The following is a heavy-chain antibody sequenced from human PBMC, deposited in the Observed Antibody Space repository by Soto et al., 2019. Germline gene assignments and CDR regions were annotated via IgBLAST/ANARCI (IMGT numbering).Heavy chain of an antibody. V-gene: IGHV1-8*01. J-gene: IGHJ5*02. D-gene: IGHD3-10*01. CDR3: ARVAVADRPLWYNWFDP. Sequence: QVQLVQSGAEVKKPGASVKVSCKAFGYTFSNYDINWVRMDPGQGLEWIGWMNANSGDTGYAQKFQGRVTMTRSTALSTAYLEVNNLRSEDTAIYYWARVAVADRPLWYNWFDPWGQGNLVTVSS. CDR2: MNANSGDT. CDR1: GYTFSNYD.